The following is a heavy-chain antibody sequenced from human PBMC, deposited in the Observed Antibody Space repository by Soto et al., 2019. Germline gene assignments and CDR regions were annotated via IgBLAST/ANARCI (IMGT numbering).Heavy chain of an antibody. D-gene: IGHD6-25*01. CDR2: IYGGGST. V-gene: IGHV3-53*01. CDR1: GFTVSTDY. CDR3: ARDLLTATRNY. Sequence: GGSLRLSCAASGFTVSTDYISWVRQAPGKGLEWVSVIYGGGSTYYADSVKGRFTISRDNSKNTLYLQMNSLRAEDTAVYYCARDLLTATRNYWGQGTLVTVSS. J-gene: IGHJ4*02.